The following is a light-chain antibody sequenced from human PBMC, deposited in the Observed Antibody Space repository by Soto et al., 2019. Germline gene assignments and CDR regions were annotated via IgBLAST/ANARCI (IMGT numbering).Light chain of an antibody. J-gene: IGLJ1*01. CDR2: DVT. Sequence: QSVLTQPASVSGSPGQSITISCTGTSSDVGGYNFVSWYQQHPGKAPKLMIYDVTNRPSGVSDRFSGSKSGNTASLTISGLQAEDEAHYYRTSNISSXTPFYVFGDGTKVTV. CDR3: TSNISSXTPFYV. CDR1: SSDVGGYNF. V-gene: IGLV2-14*01.